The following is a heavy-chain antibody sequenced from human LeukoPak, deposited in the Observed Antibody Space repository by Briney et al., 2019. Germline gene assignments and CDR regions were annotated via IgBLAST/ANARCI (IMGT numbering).Heavy chain of an antibody. CDR2: ISSSGSTI. Sequence: GGSLRLSCAASGFTFSSYEMNWVRQAPGKGLEWVSYISSSGSTIYYADSVKGRFTISRDNGKNSLYLQMNSLRAEDTAVYYRARAEWYYDSSGYYRYWGQGTLVTVSS. V-gene: IGHV3-48*03. D-gene: IGHD3-22*01. CDR1: GFTFSSYE. J-gene: IGHJ4*02. CDR3: ARAEWYYDSSGYYRY.